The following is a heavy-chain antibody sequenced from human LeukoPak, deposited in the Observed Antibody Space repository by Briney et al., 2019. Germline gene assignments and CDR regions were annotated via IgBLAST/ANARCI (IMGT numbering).Heavy chain of an antibody. D-gene: IGHD4-17*01. CDR2: VRYDGNNP. CDR3: ARGSRYGDYPYYCDF. Sequence: PGGSLRLSCAASGFTFGSYGMHWVRQAPGKGLDWVAFVRYDGNNPYYSASVKGRFTISRDNSKNTVLLQMNNLRLEDAAAYYCARGSRYGDYPYYCDFWGQGTLVTVSS. J-gene: IGHJ4*02. V-gene: IGHV3-30*02. CDR1: GFTFGSYG.